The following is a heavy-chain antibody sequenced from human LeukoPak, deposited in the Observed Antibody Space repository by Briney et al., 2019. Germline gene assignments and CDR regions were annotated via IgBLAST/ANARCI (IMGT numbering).Heavy chain of an antibody. CDR2: IYSGGST. J-gene: IGHJ5*02. CDR3: AREAHSGCYHP. CDR1: GFTVSTNY. Sequence: PGGSLRLSCAASGFTVSTNYMWVRQAPGKGLEWVSVIYSGGSTYYADSVKGRFTISRDNSKNTLYLQMNSLRAEDTAVYYCAREAHSGCYHPWGQGTLVTVSS. D-gene: IGHD1-26*01. V-gene: IGHV3-53*01.